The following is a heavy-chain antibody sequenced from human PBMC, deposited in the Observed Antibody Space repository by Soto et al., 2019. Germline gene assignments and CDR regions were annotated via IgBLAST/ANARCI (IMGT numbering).Heavy chain of an antibody. CDR1: GGSFSGYY. CDR2: INHSGST. CDR3: ALYDFWSRDGMDV. Sequence: SETLSLTCAVYGGSFSGYYWSWIRRPPGKGLEWIGEINHSGSTNYNPSLKSRVTISVDTSKNQFSLKLSSVTAADTAVYYCALYDFWSRDGMDVWGQGTTVTVSS. J-gene: IGHJ6*02. V-gene: IGHV4-34*01. D-gene: IGHD3-3*01.